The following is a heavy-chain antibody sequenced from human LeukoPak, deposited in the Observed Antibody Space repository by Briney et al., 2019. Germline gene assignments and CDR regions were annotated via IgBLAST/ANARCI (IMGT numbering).Heavy chain of an antibody. Sequence: PVGSLRLSCVVSGFTFSSYAMSWVPQAPGKGLEWVSGIYGSGGVTYYADSVKGRVTIFRDNSKNTLYLQMNSLRAGDTAVYYCAKDGQLRGQGTLVTVAS. CDR1: GFTFSSYA. V-gene: IGHV3-23*01. CDR2: IYGSGGVT. D-gene: IGHD5-24*01. J-gene: IGHJ4*02. CDR3: AKDGQL.